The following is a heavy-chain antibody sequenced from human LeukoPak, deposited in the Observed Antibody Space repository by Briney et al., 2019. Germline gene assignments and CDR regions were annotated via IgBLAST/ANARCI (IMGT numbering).Heavy chain of an antibody. CDR2: IKSKTDGGTT. Sequence: GSLRLSCAASGFTFSNAWMSWVRQAPGKGLEWVGRIKSKTDGGTTDYAAPVKGRFTISRDDSKNTRYLKMNSLKTEDTAVYYCTTEPGIAAAGKRGNYWGQGTLVTVSS. J-gene: IGHJ4*02. CDR3: TTEPGIAAAGKRGNY. D-gene: IGHD6-13*01. CDR1: GFTFSNAW. V-gene: IGHV3-15*01.